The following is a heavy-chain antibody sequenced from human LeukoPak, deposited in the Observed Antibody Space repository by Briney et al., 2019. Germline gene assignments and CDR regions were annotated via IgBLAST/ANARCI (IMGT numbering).Heavy chain of an antibody. CDR1: GYTFTSYG. Sequence: ASVKVSCKASGYTFTSYGISWVRQASGQGLEWMGWISAYNGITNYAQKLQGRVTMTTDTSTSTAYMELRSLRSDDKAVYYCARVAARTDSSGYQTDYWGQGTLVTVSS. V-gene: IGHV1-18*01. CDR2: ISAYNGIT. D-gene: IGHD3-22*01. J-gene: IGHJ4*02. CDR3: ARVAARTDSSGYQTDY.